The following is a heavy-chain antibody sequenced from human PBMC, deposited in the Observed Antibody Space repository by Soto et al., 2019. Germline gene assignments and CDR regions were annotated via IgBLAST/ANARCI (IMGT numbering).Heavy chain of an antibody. J-gene: IGHJ6*03. CDR1: GFTFTNSA. CDR2: IVVGSGNT. Sequence: QMQLVQSGPEVKKPGTSVKVSCKASGFTFTNSAIQWVRQARGQRLEWIGWIVVGSGNTNYAPKIQERLNITRDMSTSTAYMELSSLRAEDTAIYYCAASTGYYTSYYYMYVWGKGPTVTVSS. CDR3: AASTGYYTSYYYMYV. V-gene: IGHV1-58*02. D-gene: IGHD3-9*01.